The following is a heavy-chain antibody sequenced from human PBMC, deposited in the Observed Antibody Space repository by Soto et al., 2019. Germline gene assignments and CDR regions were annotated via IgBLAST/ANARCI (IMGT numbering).Heavy chain of an antibody. CDR3: ARRGGTYNQYYYYGLDV. J-gene: IGHJ6*02. CDR2: IYPDDSDT. CDR1: GYSFTSHW. V-gene: IGHV5-51*01. Sequence: EVQLVQSGAEVKKPGESLKISCQGSGYSFTSHWIVWVRQMPGKGLEWMGIIYPDDSDTRYSPSFQGQVTISVDKSISTAYLQWSSLKASDTAMYYCARRGGTYNQYYYYGLDVWGRGTTVTVSS. D-gene: IGHD1-26*01.